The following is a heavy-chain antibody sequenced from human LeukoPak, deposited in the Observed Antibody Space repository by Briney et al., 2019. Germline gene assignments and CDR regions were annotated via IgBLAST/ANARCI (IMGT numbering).Heavy chain of an antibody. CDR1: GFTFSSYA. CDR3: ARDLDGSYSSCDY. CDR2: ISYDGSNK. Sequence: PGRSLRLSCAASGFTFSSYAVHWVRQAPGKGLEWVAVISYDGSNKYYADSVKGRFTISRDNSKNTLYLQMNSLRAEDTAVYYCARDLDGSYSSCDYWGQGTLVTVSS. D-gene: IGHD6-6*01. V-gene: IGHV3-30-3*01. J-gene: IGHJ4*02.